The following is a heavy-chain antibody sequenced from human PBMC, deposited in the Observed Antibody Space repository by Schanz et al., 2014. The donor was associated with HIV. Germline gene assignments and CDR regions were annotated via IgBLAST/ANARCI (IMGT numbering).Heavy chain of an antibody. J-gene: IGHJ5*02. Sequence: QVQLVQSGAEVKKPGASVKVSCKASGYIFTSYYMHWVRQAPGQGLEWMGIINPRGGNTTYAQKFQGRVTMTRNTSTGTAYMELSSLRSDDTAVYYCARGRRDVSMIVLYWLDPWGQGTLVTVSS. V-gene: IGHV1-46*01. CDR2: INPRGGNT. D-gene: IGHD3-22*01. CDR1: GYIFTSYY. CDR3: ARGRRDVSMIVLYWLDP.